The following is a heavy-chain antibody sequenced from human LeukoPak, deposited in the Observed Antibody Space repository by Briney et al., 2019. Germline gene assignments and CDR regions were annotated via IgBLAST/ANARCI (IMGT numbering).Heavy chain of an antibody. Sequence: ASVKVSCKTSGYTFTNNDIHWVRQAPGQALEWMGWMHPDTGDTGYAQKFQGRVIMTRDTSISTAYMELSSLRPDDTAVYYCARHSGTAENFDYWGQGTLLIVSS. D-gene: IGHD2-21*01. CDR1: GYTFTNND. J-gene: IGHJ4*02. CDR2: MHPDTGDT. V-gene: IGHV1-8*01. CDR3: ARHSGTAENFDY.